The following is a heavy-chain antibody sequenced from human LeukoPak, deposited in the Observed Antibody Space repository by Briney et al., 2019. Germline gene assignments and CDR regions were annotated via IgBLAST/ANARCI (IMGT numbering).Heavy chain of an antibody. CDR2: IIPIFGTA. CDR3: AKGGIFGVVIPLDM. CDR1: GGTFSSYA. J-gene: IGHJ3*02. Sequence: GASVKVSCKASGGTFSSYAISWVRQAPGQGLEWMGGIIPIFGTANYAQKFQGRVTITADESTSTAYMELSSLRSEDTAVYYSAKGGIFGVVIPLDMWGQGTMVTVSS. V-gene: IGHV1-69*13. D-gene: IGHD3-3*01.